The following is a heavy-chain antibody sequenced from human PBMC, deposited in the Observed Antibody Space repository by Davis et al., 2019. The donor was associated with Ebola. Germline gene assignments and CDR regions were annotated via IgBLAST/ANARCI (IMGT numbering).Heavy chain of an antibody. CDR1: GFTFRNYA. V-gene: IGHV3-30*04. J-gene: IGHJ4*02. CDR2: VSHSEREK. Sequence: PGGSLRLSCAASGFTFRNYAMHWVRQAPGKGLEWVAVVSHSEREKFYADSVKGRFTISRDNSENTLYPQMNSLTPDDTAVYYCARAVFHEVLDYWGQGTPVTVSS. CDR3: ARAVFHEVLDY. D-gene: IGHD3-3*01.